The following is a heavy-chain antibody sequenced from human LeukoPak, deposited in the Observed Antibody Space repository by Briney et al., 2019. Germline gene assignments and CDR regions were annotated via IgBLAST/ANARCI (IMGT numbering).Heavy chain of an antibody. D-gene: IGHD5-24*01. Sequence: PSETLSLTCTVSGGSLSSYYWSWIRQPPGKGLEWIGYISYTGSANYNPSLKSRVSISVDTTKSHFSLRLSSVTAADTAVYYYARGRWLQYYFDYWGQGTLVTVSS. CDR1: GGSLSSYY. J-gene: IGHJ4*02. CDR2: ISYTGSA. CDR3: ARGRWLQYYFDY. V-gene: IGHV4-59*01.